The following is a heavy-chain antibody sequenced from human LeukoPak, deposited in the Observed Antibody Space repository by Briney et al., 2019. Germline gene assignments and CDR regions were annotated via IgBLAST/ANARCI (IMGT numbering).Heavy chain of an antibody. CDR3: ARDPLNYDSSGFYPPPDY. CDR1: GFTFSSYT. CDR2: ISYDGSNK. Sequence: GGSLRLSCAASGFTFSSYTMHWVRQAPGKGLEWVALISYDGSNKYYADSVKGRFTISRDNSKNTLYLQMNSLRAEDTAVYYCARDPLNYDSSGFYPPPDYWGQGTLVTVSS. V-gene: IGHV3-30*04. J-gene: IGHJ4*02. D-gene: IGHD3-22*01.